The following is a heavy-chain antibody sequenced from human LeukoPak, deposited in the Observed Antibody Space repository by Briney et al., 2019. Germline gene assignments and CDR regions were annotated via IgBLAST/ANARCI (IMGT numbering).Heavy chain of an antibody. CDR3: ARPVAPAAPLDAFDI. J-gene: IGHJ3*02. Sequence: SETLSLTCTVSGGSISSSSYYWGWIRQPPGKGLEWIGSIYYSGSTYYNPSLKSRVTISVDTSKNQFSLKLSSVTAADTAVYYCARPVAPAAPLDAFDIWGQGTMVTVSS. CDR1: GGSISSSSYY. CDR2: IYYSGST. D-gene: IGHD2-2*01. V-gene: IGHV4-39*01.